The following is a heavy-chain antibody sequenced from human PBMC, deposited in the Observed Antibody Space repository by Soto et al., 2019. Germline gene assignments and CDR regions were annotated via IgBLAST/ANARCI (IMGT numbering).Heavy chain of an antibody. D-gene: IGHD3-22*01. CDR2: ISYDGSNK. Sequence: QVQLVESGGGVVQPGRSLRLSCAASGFTFSSYAMHWVRQAPGKGLEWVAVISYDGSNKYCADSVKGRFTISRDNSKNTLYLQMNSLRAEDTAVYYCARETYYYDSSGYYFQPSYYYYGMDVWGQGTTVTVSS. V-gene: IGHV3-30-3*01. J-gene: IGHJ6*02. CDR1: GFTFSSYA. CDR3: ARETYYYDSSGYYFQPSYYYYGMDV.